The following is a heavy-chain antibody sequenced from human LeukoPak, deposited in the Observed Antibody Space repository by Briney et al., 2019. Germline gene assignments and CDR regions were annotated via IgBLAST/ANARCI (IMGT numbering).Heavy chain of an antibody. CDR3: AKPLARIAAAGTPDY. Sequence: GGSLRLSYAASGFTFSSYAMSWVRQAPGKGLEWVSAISGSGGSTYYADSMKGRFTISRDNSKNTLYLQMNSLRAEDTAVYYCAKPLARIAAAGTPDYWGQGTLVTVSS. CDR2: ISGSGGST. CDR1: GFTFSSYA. V-gene: IGHV3-23*01. J-gene: IGHJ4*02. D-gene: IGHD6-13*01.